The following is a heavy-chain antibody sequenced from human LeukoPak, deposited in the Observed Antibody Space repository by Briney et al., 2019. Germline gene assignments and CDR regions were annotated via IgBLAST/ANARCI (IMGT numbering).Heavy chain of an antibody. J-gene: IGHJ5*02. Sequence: SETLSLTCAVYGVSFSGYYWSWIRQHPGKGLEWIGYIFYSGSTYYSPSLKSRVTISLDTSKNQFSLKLSSVTAADTAVYYCARESTHNWFDPWGQGTLVTVSS. CDR3: ARESTHNWFDP. CDR1: GVSFSGYY. CDR2: IFYSGST. V-gene: IGHV4-31*11.